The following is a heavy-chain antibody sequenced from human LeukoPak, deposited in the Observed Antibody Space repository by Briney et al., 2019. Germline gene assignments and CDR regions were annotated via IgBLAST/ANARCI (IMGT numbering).Heavy chain of an antibody. CDR3: ARDQLRYSYGDAFVI. Sequence: GASVKVSCKASGYTFTGYYMHWVRQAPGQGLEWMGWINPNSGGTNYAQKFQGRVTMTRDTSISTAYMELSRLRSDDTAVYYCARDQLRYSYGDAFVIWGQGTMVTVSS. D-gene: IGHD3-9*01. J-gene: IGHJ3*02. V-gene: IGHV1-2*02. CDR1: GYTFTGYY. CDR2: INPNSGGT.